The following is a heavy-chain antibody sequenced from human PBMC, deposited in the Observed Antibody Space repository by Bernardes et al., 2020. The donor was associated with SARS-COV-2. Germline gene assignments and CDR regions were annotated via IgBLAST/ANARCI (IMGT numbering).Heavy chain of an antibody. CDR3: ARARGYYDLWSGYYPRRWFDP. J-gene: IGHJ5*02. V-gene: IGHV4-34*01. D-gene: IGHD3-3*01. CDR2: INHSGST. CDR1: GGSFSGYY. Sequence: SETLSLTCAVYGGSFSGYYWSWIRQPPGKGLEWIGEINHSGSTNYNPSLKSRVTISVDTSKNQFSLKLSSVTAADTAVYYCARARGYYDLWSGYYPRRWFDPWGQGTLVNVSS.